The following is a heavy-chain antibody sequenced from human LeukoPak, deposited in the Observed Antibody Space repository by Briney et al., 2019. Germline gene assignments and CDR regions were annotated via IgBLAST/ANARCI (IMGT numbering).Heavy chain of an antibody. CDR3: ARASSLRY. CDR2: INPDSGGT. J-gene: IGHJ4*02. CDR1: GYTFTAYY. Sequence: GASVKVSCKASGYTFTAYYLHWVRQAPGQGLEWMGWINPDSGGTKYAQKFQGRVTMTRDASISTAYMEVSRLTSDDTAIYYCARASSLRYWGQGTLVIVSS. V-gene: IGHV1-2*02. D-gene: IGHD2-2*01.